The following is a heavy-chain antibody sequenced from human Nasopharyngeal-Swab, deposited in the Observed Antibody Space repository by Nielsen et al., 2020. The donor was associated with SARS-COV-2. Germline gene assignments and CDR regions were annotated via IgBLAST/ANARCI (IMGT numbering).Heavy chain of an antibody. CDR3: ARDQDYAGAFDI. J-gene: IGHJ3*02. CDR1: GFTFSSYW. Sequence: GESLKISCAASGFTFSSYWMSWVRQAPGKGLEWVANIKQDGSEKYYVDSVKGRFTISRDNAKNSLYLQMNSLRAEDTAVYYCARDQDYAGAFDIWGQGTMVTVSS. D-gene: IGHD2-2*01. CDR2: IKQDGSEK. V-gene: IGHV3-7*01.